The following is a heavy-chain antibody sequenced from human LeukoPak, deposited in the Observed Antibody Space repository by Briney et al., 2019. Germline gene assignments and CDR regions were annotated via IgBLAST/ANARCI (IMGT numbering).Heavy chain of an antibody. Sequence: GGSLSLSCAASGFTFSSYEMNWVRQAPGKGLEWVAYINSSGSTIYYADSVKGLFPITRHNDNHSLDLQLNSLRADGAAVYYCAGPGYWGQGTLVTVAS. V-gene: IGHV3-48*03. CDR2: INSSGSTI. CDR3: AGPGY. CDR1: GFTFSSYE. J-gene: IGHJ4*02.